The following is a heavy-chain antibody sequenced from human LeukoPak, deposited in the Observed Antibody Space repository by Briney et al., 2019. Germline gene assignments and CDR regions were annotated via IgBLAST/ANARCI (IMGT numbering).Heavy chain of an antibody. CDR2: IYSGGST. CDR3: ARDKLPAPWDGMDV. D-gene: IGHD2-2*01. Sequence: GGSLRLSCAISGFIVNTNSMIWVRQAPGKGLEWVSIIYSGGSTDYADSVRGRFTISRDNSKNTLYLQMNSLRPEDTAVYYCARDKLPAPWDGMDVWGQGTTVTVSS. V-gene: IGHV3-53*01. CDR1: GFIVNTNS. J-gene: IGHJ6*02.